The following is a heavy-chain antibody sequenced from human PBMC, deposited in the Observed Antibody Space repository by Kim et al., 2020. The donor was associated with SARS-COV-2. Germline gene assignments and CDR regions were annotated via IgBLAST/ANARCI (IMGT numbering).Heavy chain of an antibody. CDR1: GGSISSYY. Sequence: SETLSLTCTVSGGSISSYYWSWIRQPPGKGLEWIGYIYYSGSTNYNPSLKSRVTISVDTSKNQFSLKLSSVTAADTAVYYCARALPMVRGVIRWFDPWGQGTLVIVSS. V-gene: IGHV4-59*01. D-gene: IGHD3-10*01. CDR3: ARALPMVRGVIRWFDP. J-gene: IGHJ5*02. CDR2: IYYSGST.